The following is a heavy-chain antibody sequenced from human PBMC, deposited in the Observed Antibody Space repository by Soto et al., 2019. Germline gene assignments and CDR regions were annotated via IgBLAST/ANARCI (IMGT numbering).Heavy chain of an antibody. V-gene: IGHV3-23*01. Sequence: EVQLLESGGGLVQRGGSLRLSCEASGLTVTSHAMSWVRQAPGKGLEWVSTITGTSANTYYTDSVKGRFAISRDNSQNTLYLQMNSLTTEDTAVYYCAKGGATYGLLTHDYWGQGTLVTVSS. D-gene: IGHD3-9*01. CDR1: GLTVTSHA. CDR2: ITGTSANT. J-gene: IGHJ4*02. CDR3: AKGGATYGLLTHDY.